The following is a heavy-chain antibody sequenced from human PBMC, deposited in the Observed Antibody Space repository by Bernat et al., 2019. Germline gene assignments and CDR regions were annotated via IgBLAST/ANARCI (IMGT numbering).Heavy chain of an antibody. Sequence: EVQLVESGGGLVQPGGSLRLSCAASGFTFSSYWMHWVRQAPGKGLVWVSRINSDGSSTSYADSVKGRFTISRDNAKNTLYLQMNSLRAEDTAFYYCASPSRPVNYYCSRSYYNAGGIYSFYLLGQGTMVTVSS. CDR2: INSDGSST. D-gene: IGHD3-10*01. V-gene: IGHV3-74*01. CDR1: GFTFSSYW. CDR3: ASPSRPVNYYCSRSYYNAGGIYSFYL. J-gene: IGHJ3*01.